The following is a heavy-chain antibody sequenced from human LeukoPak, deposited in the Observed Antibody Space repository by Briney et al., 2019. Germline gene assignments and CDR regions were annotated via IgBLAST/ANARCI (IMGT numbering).Heavy chain of an antibody. CDR1: GFSFSGYW. J-gene: IGHJ4*02. Sequence: GGSLRLSCAASGFSFSGYWMHWVRQAPGKGLVWVSLINSDGRVTNYADSVKGRFTISRDNAKNTLYLQMNSLRAEDTAVYYCTRAAYDGSGFYLYWGQGTLVTVSS. CDR2: INSDGRVT. CDR3: TRAAYDGSGFYLY. D-gene: IGHD3-22*01. V-gene: IGHV3-74*01.